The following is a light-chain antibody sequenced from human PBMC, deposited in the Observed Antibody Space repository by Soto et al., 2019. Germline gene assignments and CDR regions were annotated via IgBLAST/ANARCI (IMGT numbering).Light chain of an antibody. CDR2: KAS. Sequence: DIQMTRSPSTLSASVGDRVTITCRASQSISSWLAWYQQKPGKAPKLLIYKASSLESGVPSRFSGSGSGTEFTLTISSLQPYDFTTYYCQQYNSYSPWTFGQGSKV. CDR3: QQYNSYSPWT. J-gene: IGKJ1*01. V-gene: IGKV1-5*03. CDR1: QSISSW.